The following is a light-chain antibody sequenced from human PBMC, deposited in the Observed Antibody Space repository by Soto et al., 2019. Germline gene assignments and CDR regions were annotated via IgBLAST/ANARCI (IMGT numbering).Light chain of an antibody. J-gene: IGKJ1*01. CDR1: QSVSTS. V-gene: IGKV3-15*01. CDR2: GAS. Sequence: EIVMTQSPATLSVSPGERATLSCRASQSVSTSLAWYQQKPGQAPRLLISGASNRATGVSARFSGSGSETEITHNMSSLQSEDFAVYYCQQYNNWWTFGQGTKVEIK. CDR3: QQYNNWWT.